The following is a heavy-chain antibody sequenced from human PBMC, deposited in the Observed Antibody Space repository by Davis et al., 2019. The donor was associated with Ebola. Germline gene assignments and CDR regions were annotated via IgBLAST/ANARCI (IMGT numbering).Heavy chain of an antibody. Sequence: SVQVSCKASGGTFRSYAVSWVRQAPGQGLEWMGGIIPLFGSVTYAQKFQGRLTITAADSTGTAYMELYSLTSEDTAVYYCARDFYDSTDYPSRYFDVWGPGTLVTVSS. CDR2: IIPLFGSV. D-gene: IGHD3-22*01. CDR3: ARDFYDSTDYPSRYFDV. CDR1: GGTFRSYA. J-gene: IGHJ2*01. V-gene: IGHV1-69*13.